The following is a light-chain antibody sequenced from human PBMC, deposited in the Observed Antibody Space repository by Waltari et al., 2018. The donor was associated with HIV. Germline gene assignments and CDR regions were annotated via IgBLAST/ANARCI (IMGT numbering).Light chain of an antibody. V-gene: IGKV2D-29*02. CDR3: MQSLHLLYT. Sequence: DIVMTQTPPSLSVTPGQPASIPCNSSQSLKHTDGKTYLYWYPQRPGQSPQVLIYEVSNRFPGVPDRFSGSGSGTHFTLKIARVAAEDVGSYYCMQSLHLLYTFGQGTTLEIK. J-gene: IGKJ2*01. CDR2: EVS. CDR1: QSLKHTDGKTY.